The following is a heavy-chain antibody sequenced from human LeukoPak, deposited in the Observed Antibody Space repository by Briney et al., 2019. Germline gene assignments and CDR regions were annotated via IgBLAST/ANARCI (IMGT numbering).Heavy chain of an antibody. Sequence: GGSLRLSCAASGFTFSSYAMHWVRQAPGKGLEWVAVISYDGSNKYYADSVKGRFTISRDNSKNTLYLQMNSLRAEDTAVYYCAPGSYSVVDFWGQGSLVTVSS. CDR2: ISYDGSNK. CDR1: GFTFSSYA. J-gene: IGHJ4*02. CDR3: APGSYSVVDF. V-gene: IGHV3-30-3*01. D-gene: IGHD1-26*01.